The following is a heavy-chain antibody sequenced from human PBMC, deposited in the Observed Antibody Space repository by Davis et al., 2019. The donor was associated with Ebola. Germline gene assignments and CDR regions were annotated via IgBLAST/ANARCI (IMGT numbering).Heavy chain of an antibody. D-gene: IGHD2-21*02. CDR3: ARGRDYAFDI. CDR1: GFAFSNYN. Sequence: GESLKISCTASGFAFSNYNMNWVRRAPGKGLEWVSHISVGTGAIEYADSVKGRFTMSRDNAKNSLYLQMNSLRDEDTAVYYCARGRDYAFDIWGQGTTVTVSS. V-gene: IGHV3-48*02. CDR2: ISVGTGAI. J-gene: IGHJ3*02.